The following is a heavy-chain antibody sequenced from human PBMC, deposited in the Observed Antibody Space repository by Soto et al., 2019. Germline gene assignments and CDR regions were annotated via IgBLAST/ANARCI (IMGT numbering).Heavy chain of an antibody. CDR2: IYHSGST. Sequence: PSETLSLTCAVSGGSISSSNWWSWVRQPPGKGLEWIGEIYHSGSTNYNPSLKSRVTISVDTSKNQFSLKLSSVTAADTAVYYCASVVVTAHDAFDIWGQGTMVTVSS. CDR1: GGSISSSNW. J-gene: IGHJ3*02. CDR3: ASVVVTAHDAFDI. D-gene: IGHD2-21*02. V-gene: IGHV4-4*02.